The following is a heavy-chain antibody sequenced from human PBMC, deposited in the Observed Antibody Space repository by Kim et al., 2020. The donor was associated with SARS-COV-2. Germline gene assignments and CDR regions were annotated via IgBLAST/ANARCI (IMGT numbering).Heavy chain of an antibody. CDR3: TTDLFDITMIVVVTRRDAFDI. V-gene: IGHV3-15*01. CDR2: IKSKTDGGTT. J-gene: IGHJ3*02. D-gene: IGHD3-22*01. Sequence: GGSLRLSCAASGFTFSNAWMSWVRQAPGKGLEWVGRIKSKTDGGTTDYAAPVKGRFTISRDDSKNTLYLQMNSLKTEDTAVYYCTTDLFDITMIVVVTRRDAFDIWGQGTMVTVSS. CDR1: GFTFSNAW.